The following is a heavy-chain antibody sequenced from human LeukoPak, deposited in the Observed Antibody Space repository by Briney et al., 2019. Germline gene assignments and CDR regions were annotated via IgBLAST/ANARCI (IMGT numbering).Heavy chain of an antibody. J-gene: IGHJ5*02. CDR1: GYTFTSYG. CDR2: IIPIFGTA. Sequence: SVKVSCKASGYTFTSYGISWVRQAPGQGLEWMGGIIPIFGTANYAQKFQGRVTITTDESTSTAYMELSSLRSEDTAVYYCARARPFAAAGIDAGFDPWGQGTLVTVSS. CDR3: ARARPFAAAGIDAGFDP. V-gene: IGHV1-69*05. D-gene: IGHD6-13*01.